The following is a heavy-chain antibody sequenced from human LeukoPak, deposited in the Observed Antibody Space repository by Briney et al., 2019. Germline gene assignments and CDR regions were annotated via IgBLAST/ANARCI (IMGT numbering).Heavy chain of an antibody. Sequence: GGSLRLSCAASGFTFSSYAMSWVRQAPGKGLEWVSAISGSGGSTYYADSVKGRFTISRDNSKNTLYLQMNCLRAEDTAVYYCAKVTKVVVAATPIDYWGQGTLVTVSS. D-gene: IGHD2-15*01. CDR1: GFTFSSYA. CDR2: ISGSGGST. CDR3: AKVTKVVVAATPIDY. J-gene: IGHJ4*02. V-gene: IGHV3-23*01.